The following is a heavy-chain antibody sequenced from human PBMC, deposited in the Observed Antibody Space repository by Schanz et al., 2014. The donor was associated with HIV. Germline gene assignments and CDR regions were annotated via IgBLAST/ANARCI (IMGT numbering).Heavy chain of an antibody. CDR1: GGSFSGHY. Sequence: QVQVQQTGAGLLKPSETLTLTCVVYGGSFSGHYWSWIRQSPGKGLEWIGEIYQSGGTDYSPSFKSRITMPLDTSKNQVSLNLRFVTAADTAVYYCGRGTDDFPPDSWGQGTQVIVSS. CDR2: IYQSGGT. J-gene: IGHJ4*02. V-gene: IGHV4-34*01. D-gene: IGHD3-3*01. CDR3: GRGTDDFPPDS.